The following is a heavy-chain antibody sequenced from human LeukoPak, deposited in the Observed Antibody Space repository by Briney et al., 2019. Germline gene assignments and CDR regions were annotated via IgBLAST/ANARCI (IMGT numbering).Heavy chain of an antibody. CDR2: IYYSGST. D-gene: IGHD2-21*02. CDR3: ARVVTTSVFHFDY. CDR1: GGSISSSRYY. Sequence: SETPSLTCTVSGGSISSSRYYWAWIRQPPGTGLEWIGSIYYSGSTYYNPSLKSRVTISVDTSKNQFSLKLSSVTAADTAVYYCARVVTTSVFHFDYWGQGTLVTVSS. V-gene: IGHV4-39*01. J-gene: IGHJ4*02.